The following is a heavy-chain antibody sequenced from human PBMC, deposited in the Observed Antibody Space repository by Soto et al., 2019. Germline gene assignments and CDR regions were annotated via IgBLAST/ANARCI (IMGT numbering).Heavy chain of an antibody. J-gene: IGHJ6*02. CDR3: ARYLQSYGAYDYDCYGLDV. Sequence: QVQLVESGGGEVQPGRSLTISCAASGFTFSTYGMHWVRQTPGKGLEWVAVISYDGTNKFYSDSVKGRFNISRDNFKNKLTQQMISLRADDTAVYSCARYLQSYGAYDYDCYGLDVWGLGTRVTVSS. D-gene: IGHD5-12*01. V-gene: IGHV3-30*03. CDR1: GFTFSTYG. CDR2: ISYDGTNK.